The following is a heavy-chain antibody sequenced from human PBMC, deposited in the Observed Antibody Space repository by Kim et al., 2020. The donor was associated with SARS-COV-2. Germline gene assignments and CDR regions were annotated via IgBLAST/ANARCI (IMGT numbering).Heavy chain of an antibody. CDR2: IVVGSGNT. CDR3: AAGRAKRWLQLKIDSGMDV. V-gene: IGHV1-58*01. Sequence: SVKVSCKASGFTFTSSAVQWVRQARGQRLEWIGWIVVGSGNTNYAQKFQERVTITRDMSTSTAYMELSSLRSEDTAVYYCAAGRAKRWLQLKIDSGMDVWGQGTTVTVSS. J-gene: IGHJ6*02. CDR1: GFTFTSSA. D-gene: IGHD5-12*01.